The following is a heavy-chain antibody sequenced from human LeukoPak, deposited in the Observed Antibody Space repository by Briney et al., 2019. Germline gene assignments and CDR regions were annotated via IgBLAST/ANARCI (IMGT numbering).Heavy chain of an antibody. CDR1: GFTFSSST. CDR3: AKDKAAGGLSARETDY. CDR2: IGASGGGT. Sequence: GGSLRLSCAASGFTFSSSTMSWVRQVPGKGLEWVSGIGASGGGTNYADSVRGRFTISRDNSKNTLYLQMNSLRAEDTALYFCAKDKAAGGLSARETDYWGQGTLVTVSS. V-gene: IGHV3-23*01. J-gene: IGHJ4*02. D-gene: IGHD3-16*02.